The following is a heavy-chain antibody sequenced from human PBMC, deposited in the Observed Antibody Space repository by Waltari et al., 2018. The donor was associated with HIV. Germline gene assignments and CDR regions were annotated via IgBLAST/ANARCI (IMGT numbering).Heavy chain of an antibody. CDR2: SNSRNNII. D-gene: IGHD4-4*01. CDR1: GFTFSSYS. Sequence: EVHLVESGGGLVQPGGSLRLSCAASGFTFSSYSMNWVRQAPGKGLEWLSYSNSRNNIIYYADSVKGRFTISRDNAKNSVYLQMNSLGAEDTAVYYCAREMATVYFDSWGPGILVTVSS. J-gene: IGHJ4*02. CDR3: AREMATVYFDS. V-gene: IGHV3-48*01.